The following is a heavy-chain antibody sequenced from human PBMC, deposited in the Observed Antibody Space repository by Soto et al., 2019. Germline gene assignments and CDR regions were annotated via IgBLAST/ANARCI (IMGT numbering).Heavy chain of an antibody. CDR2: IYYSGST. Sequence: SETLSLTCTVSGGSISSYYWSWIRQPPGKGLEWIGYIYYSGSTNYNPSLKSRVTISVDTSKNQFSLKLSSVTAADTAVYYCARSTTARPDYYYDMDVWGKGTTVTVSS. D-gene: IGHD4-17*01. V-gene: IGHV4-59*01. CDR3: ARSTTARPDYYYDMDV. J-gene: IGHJ6*03. CDR1: GGSISSYY.